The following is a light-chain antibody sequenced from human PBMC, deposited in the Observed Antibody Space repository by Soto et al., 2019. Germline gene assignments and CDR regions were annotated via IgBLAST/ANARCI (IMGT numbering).Light chain of an antibody. CDR3: SSYTDRNTLV. CDR2: DVS. CDR1: SSDIGGYDS. J-gene: IGLJ1*01. Sequence: QSALTQSPSASGFPGQSVTISCTGTSSDIGGYDSVSWYQEHPGKAPKVMIYDVSKRPSGVPDRFSGSKSGNTASLTVSALQAEDEADYYCSSYTDRNTLVFGTGTKLTVL. V-gene: IGLV2-8*01.